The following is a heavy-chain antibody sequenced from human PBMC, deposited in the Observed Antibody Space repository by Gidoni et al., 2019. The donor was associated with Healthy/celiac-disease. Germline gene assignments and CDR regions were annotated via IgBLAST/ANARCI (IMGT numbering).Heavy chain of an antibody. J-gene: IGHJ4*02. Sequence: EVQLVESGGGLVQHGGSLRLSCAASGFTFSSYWMSWVRQAPGKGLEWVANIKQDGSEKYYVDSVKGRFTISRDNAKNSLYLQMNSLRAEDTAVYYCARVGDGGYDPRFDYWGQGTLVTVSS. CDR1: GFTFSSYW. D-gene: IGHD5-12*01. CDR3: ARVGDGGYDPRFDY. V-gene: IGHV3-7*01. CDR2: IKQDGSEK.